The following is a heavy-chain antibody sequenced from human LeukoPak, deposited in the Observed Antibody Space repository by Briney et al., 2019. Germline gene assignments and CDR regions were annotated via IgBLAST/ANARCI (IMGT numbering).Heavy chain of an antibody. Sequence: GGSLRLSCAASGFTFSSYWMSCVRQAPGKGLEWAASIKQDGSEKYYVDSVWGRFTISRDNAKNSLYLQMNSLKAEDTAVYYCARWNSGWEFDYWGQGTLVSVSS. J-gene: IGHJ4*02. CDR1: GFTFSSYW. V-gene: IGHV3-7*05. CDR2: IKQDGSEK. D-gene: IGHD6-19*01. CDR3: ARWNSGWEFDY.